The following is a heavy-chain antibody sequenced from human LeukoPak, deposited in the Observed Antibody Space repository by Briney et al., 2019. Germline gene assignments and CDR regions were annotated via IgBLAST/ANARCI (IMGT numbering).Heavy chain of an antibody. CDR1: GASISGFY. D-gene: IGHD3-16*01. Sequence: SDTLSLTCTVSGASISGFYWSWIRQPPGKRLEWIGYIPYVGTSNYNPSLKSRLTISVDTSKNQFSLSLSSVTAADTAVYYCARHYGGHTFGTTFDYWGQGTLVTVSS. J-gene: IGHJ4*02. V-gene: IGHV4-59*08. CDR3: ARHYGGHTFGTTFDY. CDR2: IPYVGTS.